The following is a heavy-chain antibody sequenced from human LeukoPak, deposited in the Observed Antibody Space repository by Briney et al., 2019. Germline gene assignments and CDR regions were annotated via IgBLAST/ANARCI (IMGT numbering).Heavy chain of an antibody. J-gene: IGHJ4*02. CDR3: ARDHCGGDCYNPGFDY. CDR1: GYTFTGYY. D-gene: IGHD2-21*02. CDR2: INPNSGGT. V-gene: IGHV1-2*02. Sequence: ASVTVSCKASGYTFTGYYMHWVRQAPGQGLEWMGWINPNSGGTNYAQKFQGRVTMTRDTSISTAYMELSRLRSDDTAVYYCARDHCGGDCYNPGFDYWGQGTLVTVSS.